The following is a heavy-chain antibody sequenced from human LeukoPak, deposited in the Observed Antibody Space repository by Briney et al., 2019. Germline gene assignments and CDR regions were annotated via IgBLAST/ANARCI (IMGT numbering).Heavy chain of an antibody. D-gene: IGHD3-9*01. CDR1: GFTFSSYA. J-gene: IGHJ4*02. CDR2: ISGSGGST. CDR3: ATNVLRYFDWATADNY. Sequence: GGSLRLSCAASGFTFSSYAMSWVRQAPGKGLEWVSAISGSGGSTYYADSVKGRFTISRDNSKNTLYLQMNSLRAEDTAVYYCATNVLRYFDWATADNYWGQGTLVTVSS. V-gene: IGHV3-23*01.